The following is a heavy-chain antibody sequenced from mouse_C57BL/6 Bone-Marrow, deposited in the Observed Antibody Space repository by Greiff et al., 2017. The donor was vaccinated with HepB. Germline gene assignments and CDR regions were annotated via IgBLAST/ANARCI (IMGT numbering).Heavy chain of an antibody. D-gene: IGHD1-1*01. CDR1: GYTFTSYW. CDR2: IYPSDSET. V-gene: IGHV1-61*01. Sequence: VQLQQSGAELVRPGSSVKLSCKASGYTFTSYWMDWVKQRPGQGLEWIGNIYPSDSETHYNQKFKDKATLTVDKSSSTAYMQLSSLTSEDSAVYYCARGGTTTVVAPYFDYWGQGTTLTVSS. J-gene: IGHJ2*01. CDR3: ARGGTTTVVAPYFDY.